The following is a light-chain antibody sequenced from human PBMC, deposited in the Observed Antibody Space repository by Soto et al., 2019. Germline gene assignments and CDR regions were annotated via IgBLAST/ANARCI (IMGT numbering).Light chain of an antibody. J-gene: IGKJ1*01. CDR2: KAS. CDR3: QHYNSYSEA. V-gene: IGKV1-5*03. Sequence: DIQMTQSPSTLSGSVGARVTITCRASQTISSWLAWYQQKQGKAPKLLIYKASTLKSGVPSRFSGSGSGTELTITISSLQPDDVATYDCQHYNSYSEAFGQGTKVDIK. CDR1: QTISSW.